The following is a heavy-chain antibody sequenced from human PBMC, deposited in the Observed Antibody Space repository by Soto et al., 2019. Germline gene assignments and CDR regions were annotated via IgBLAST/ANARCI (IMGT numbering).Heavy chain of an antibody. CDR1: GGDFKNFI. CDR3: ARVGSCLSSSCRYYGMDV. CDR2: VIPIFGTT. V-gene: IGHV1-69*01. D-gene: IGHD2-2*01. Sequence: VQLVQSGAEVRKPGSSVKVSCKASGGDFKNFIIAWVRQAPGHGLEWMGGVIPIFGTTNFVQKFQDRVTITADEATSTTYMELRSLRSEDTAVYYCARVGSCLSSSCRYYGMDVWGQGTTVIVSS. J-gene: IGHJ6*02.